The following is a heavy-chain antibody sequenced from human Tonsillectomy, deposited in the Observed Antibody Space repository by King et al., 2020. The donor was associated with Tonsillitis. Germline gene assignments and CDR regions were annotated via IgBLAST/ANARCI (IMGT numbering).Heavy chain of an antibody. J-gene: IGHJ5*01. Sequence: VQLVESGGGVVQPGRSLRLSCAASGFTFSNYGMHWVRRAPGKGLEWLAILSYDGGHDYYADSVKGRFTISRDNSKNTLYLKMNSLRTEDTAIYYCAKDVRPMVYATPVGSWGQGTLVTVSS. CDR1: GFTFSNYG. V-gene: IGHV3-30*18. CDR2: LSYDGGHD. CDR3: AKDVRPMVYATPVGS. D-gene: IGHD2-8*01.